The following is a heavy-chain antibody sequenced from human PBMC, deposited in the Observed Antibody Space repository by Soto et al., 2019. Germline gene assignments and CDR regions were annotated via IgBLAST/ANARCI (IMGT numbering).Heavy chain of an antibody. CDR1: DYTLTSSG. D-gene: IGHD5-12*01. J-gene: IGHJ6*02. Sequence: ASVKVSCRASDYTLTSSGMSWVRQAPGQGLEWMGWISTYNGDTNYAQTFQGRVTMTTDTSTSTVHMEVRSLRSDDTAVYYCAREGVAPYYYYGMDVWGQGTPVTVSS. V-gene: IGHV1-18*01. CDR3: AREGVAPYYYYGMDV. CDR2: ISTYNGDT.